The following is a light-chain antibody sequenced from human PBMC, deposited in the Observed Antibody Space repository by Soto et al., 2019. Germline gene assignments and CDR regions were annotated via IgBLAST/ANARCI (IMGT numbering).Light chain of an antibody. J-gene: IGKJ1*01. CDR2: GAS. Sequence: LTPYTRALSLSPGERATLCCRASQSVSNNYLAWYQQKPGQAPRLLIYGASNRATGIPDRFSGSGSGTDFTLTISRLEPEDFAVYYCQQYGSSGTFGQGTKVDIK. V-gene: IGKV3-20*01. CDR1: QSVSNNY. CDR3: QQYGSSGT.